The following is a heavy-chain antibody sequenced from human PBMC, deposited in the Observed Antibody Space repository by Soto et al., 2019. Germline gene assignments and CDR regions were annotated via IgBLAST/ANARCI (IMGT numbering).Heavy chain of an antibody. D-gene: IGHD2-2*02. V-gene: IGHV1-18*01. CDR2: ISAYNGNT. CDR1: GYTFTSYG. Sequence: ASVKVSCKASGYTFTSYGISWVRQAPGQGLEWMGWISAYNGNTNYAQKLQGRVTMTTDTSTSTAYMELRSLRSNDTAVYYCARDLFPRSIVVVPAAINKGFDPWGQGTLVTVSS. J-gene: IGHJ5*02. CDR3: ARDLFPRSIVVVPAAINKGFDP.